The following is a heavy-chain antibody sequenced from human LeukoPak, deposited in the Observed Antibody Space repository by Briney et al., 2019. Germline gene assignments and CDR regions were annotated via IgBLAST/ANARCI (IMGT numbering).Heavy chain of an antibody. Sequence: GGSLRLSCAASGFTFSSSAMSWVRQAPGKGLEWVSAISNNGGYTYYADSVQGRFTISRDNSKSTLCLQMNSLKAEDTAVYYCAKQLGYCSDGSCYFPYWGQGTLVTVSS. D-gene: IGHD2-15*01. CDR1: GFTFSSSA. CDR2: ISNNGGYT. J-gene: IGHJ4*02. CDR3: AKQLGYCSDGSCYFPY. V-gene: IGHV3-23*01.